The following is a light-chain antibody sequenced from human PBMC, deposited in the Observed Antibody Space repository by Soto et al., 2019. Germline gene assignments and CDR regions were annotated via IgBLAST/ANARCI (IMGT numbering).Light chain of an antibody. Sequence: QSALTQPASVSGSPGQSITISCTGSNSDIGGYNSVSWYQQHPGKAPKLLIFGVTNRPSGVSDRFSGSKSGNTASLTISALQAEDEADYYCTSYTSVTLVVFGGGTQLTVL. CDR3: TSYTSVTLVV. CDR2: GVT. J-gene: IGLJ2*01. V-gene: IGLV2-14*01. CDR1: NSDIGGYNS.